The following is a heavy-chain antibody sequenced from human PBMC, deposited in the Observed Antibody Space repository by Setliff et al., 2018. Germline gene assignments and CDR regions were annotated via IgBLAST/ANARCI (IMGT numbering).Heavy chain of an antibody. V-gene: IGHV3-21*01. CDR2: ISSSSSYI. J-gene: IGHJ6*03. D-gene: IGHD5-18*01. CDR1: GFTFSSYS. Sequence: GGSLRLSCAASGFTFSSYSLNWVRQAPGKGLEWVSSISSSSSYIYYADSVQGRFTISRDNAKNSLYLQMNSLRAEDTAVYYCARAADSYGPPRSYMDVWGKGTTVTVSS. CDR3: ARAADSYGPPRSYMDV.